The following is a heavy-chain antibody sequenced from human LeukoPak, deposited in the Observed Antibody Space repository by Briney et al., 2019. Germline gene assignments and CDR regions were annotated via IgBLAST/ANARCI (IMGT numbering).Heavy chain of an antibody. CDR1: GGSISSGGYY. Sequence: SETLSLTCTVSGGSISSGGYYWSWIRQHPGKGLEWIGYIYYSGSTYYNPSLKSRVTISVDTSKNQFSLKLSSVTVADTAVYYCARGTVTGFDYWGQGTLVTVSS. J-gene: IGHJ4*02. CDR3: ARGTVTGFDY. CDR2: IYYSGST. V-gene: IGHV4-31*03. D-gene: IGHD4-17*01.